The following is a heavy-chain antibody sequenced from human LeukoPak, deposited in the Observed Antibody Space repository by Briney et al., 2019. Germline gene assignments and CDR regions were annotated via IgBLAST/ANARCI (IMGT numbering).Heavy chain of an antibody. CDR3: ARALYYYDSSGYFAGY. V-gene: IGHV3-21*01. J-gene: IGHJ4*02. CDR1: GFTFSSYS. Sequence: GGSLRLCCAASGFTFSSYSMNWVRQASGKGLEWVSSISSSSSYIYYADSVKGRFTISRDNAKNSLYLQMNSLRAEDTAVYYCARALYYYDSSGYFAGYWGQGTLVTVSS. CDR2: ISSSSSYI. D-gene: IGHD3-22*01.